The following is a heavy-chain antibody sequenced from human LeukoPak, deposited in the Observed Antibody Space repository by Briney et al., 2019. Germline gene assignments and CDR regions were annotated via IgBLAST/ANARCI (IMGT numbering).Heavy chain of an antibody. CDR2: VFNNGGT. D-gene: IGHD5-12*01. CDR1: GGSIGSYH. CDR3: VASYGGYVLDY. J-gene: IGHJ4*02. Sequence: PSETLSLTCSVSGGSIGSYHWNWIRQPSGKGLEWIGIVFNNGGTKHNPSLKSQVAISVDTSKNQFALKLSSVTAADTAVYYCVASYGGYVLDYWGQGALVIVSS. V-gene: IGHV4-59*01.